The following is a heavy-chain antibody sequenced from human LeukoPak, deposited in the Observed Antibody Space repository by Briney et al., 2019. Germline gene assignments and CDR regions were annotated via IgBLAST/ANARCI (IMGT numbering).Heavy chain of an antibody. Sequence: PSETLSLTCTVSGGSISSSSYFWGWVRQPAGKGLEWVGSIYYSGSTYYNPSLKSRVTISVDTSKNQFSLKLSSVTAADTAVYYCARRGNSMMGEAFDMWGQGTMITVSS. CDR1: GGSISSSSYF. D-gene: IGHD3-22*01. J-gene: IGHJ3*02. CDR2: IYYSGST. CDR3: ARRGNSMMGEAFDM. V-gene: IGHV4-39*01.